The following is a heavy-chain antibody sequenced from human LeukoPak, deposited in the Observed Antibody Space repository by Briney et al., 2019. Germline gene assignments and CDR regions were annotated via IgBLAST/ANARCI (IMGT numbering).Heavy chain of an antibody. CDR2: IYTSGST. CDR3: ARSPVCSGGSCYPL. D-gene: IGHD2-15*01. V-gene: IGHV4-4*07. J-gene: IGHJ2*01. Sequence: SETLSLTCTVSGGSISSYYWSWIRQPAGKGLEWIGRIYTSGSTNYNPSLKSRVTMSVDTSKNQFSLKLSSVTAADTAVYYCARSPVCSGGSCYPLWGRGTLVTVSS. CDR1: GGSISSYY.